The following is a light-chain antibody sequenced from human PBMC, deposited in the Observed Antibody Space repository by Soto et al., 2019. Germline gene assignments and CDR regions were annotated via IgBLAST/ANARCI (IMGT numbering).Light chain of an antibody. V-gene: IGKV1-5*01. CDR2: DAS. CDR1: QNIYGW. CDR3: QQYNSYPWT. Sequence: DIQMTQSPSTLSASVGDRVTITYRATQNIYGWLAWYQQKSGKAPKLLIYDASSLESGVPSRFSGSGFGTEFTVTISSLQPDDFATYYCQQYNSYPWTFGQGTKVEVK. J-gene: IGKJ1*01.